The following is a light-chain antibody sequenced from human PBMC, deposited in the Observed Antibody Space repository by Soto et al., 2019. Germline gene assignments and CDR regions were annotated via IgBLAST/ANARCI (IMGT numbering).Light chain of an antibody. CDR1: QSVRSN. J-gene: IGKJ1*01. CDR2: GAS. Sequence: EIVMTQSPATLSVSPGERATLSCRASQSVRSNLAWYQQKPGQAPRLLIYGASTRATGIPARFSGSGSGTEFTLTISSLQSEDFAVYYCKQYDNWPPWTFGQGTKVEI. V-gene: IGKV3-15*01. CDR3: KQYDNWPPWT.